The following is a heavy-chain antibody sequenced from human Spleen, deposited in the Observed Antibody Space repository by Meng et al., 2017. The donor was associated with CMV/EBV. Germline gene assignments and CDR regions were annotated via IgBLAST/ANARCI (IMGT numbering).Heavy chain of an antibody. CDR3: ARGILPGSPPAIGTNYYYYHGMDV. Sequence: SVKVSCKASGGTFNSYALSWVRQAPGQGLEWMGGIIPVHGKSNYAKNFMSRVTITADTSTKTAYLELLSLRSEDTAVYYCARGILPGSPPAIGTNYYYYHGMDVWGQGTTVTVSS. V-gene: IGHV1-69*10. CDR1: GGTFNSYA. J-gene: IGHJ6*02. CDR2: IIPVHGKS. D-gene: IGHD1-1*01.